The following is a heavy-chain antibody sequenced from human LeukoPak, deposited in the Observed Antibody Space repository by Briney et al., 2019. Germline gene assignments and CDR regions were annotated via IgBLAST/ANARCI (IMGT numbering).Heavy chain of an antibody. Sequence: SETLSLTCTVSGGSISSYYWSWIRQPPGKGLEWIGYIYYSGSTNYNPSLKSRVTISVDTSKNQFSLKLSSVTAADTAVYYCASSWEKSYYYYYMDVWGKGTTVTISS. J-gene: IGHJ6*03. CDR2: IYYSGST. V-gene: IGHV4-59*01. CDR3: ASSWEKSYYYYYMDV. D-gene: IGHD2-15*01. CDR1: GGSISSYY.